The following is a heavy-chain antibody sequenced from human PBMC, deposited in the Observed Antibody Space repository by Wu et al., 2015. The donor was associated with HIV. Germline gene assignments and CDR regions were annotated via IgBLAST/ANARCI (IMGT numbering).Heavy chain of an antibody. J-gene: IGHJ6*03. CDR3: ARVNTIYYYYMDV. CDR1: GYTFTNYG. CDR2: ISAYNGNT. V-gene: IGHV1-18*01. Sequence: QVQLVQSGAEVKKPGASVRVSCKASGYTFTNYGINWVRQAPGQGLEWMGWISAYNGNTNYAQKLQARVIMTTDTSTSTAYMDLRSLRSDDTAVYYCARVNTIYYYYMDVWGRGTTVTVSS. D-gene: IGHD2-2*02.